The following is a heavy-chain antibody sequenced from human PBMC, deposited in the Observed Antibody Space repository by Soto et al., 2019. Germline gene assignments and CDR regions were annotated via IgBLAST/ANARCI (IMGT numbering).Heavy chain of an antibody. Sequence: QVQLQESGPGLVKPSGTLSLTCAVSGGSISSTNWWNWVRQPPGKGLEWIGEIDHSGSTNYNPSLKSRVTMSVDKPKHQSSLKLSSVTAADTAVYYCVRDSGNGWKDYWGQGTLVTVSS. CDR3: VRDSGNGWKDY. V-gene: IGHV4-4*02. CDR1: GGSISSTNW. J-gene: IGHJ4*02. D-gene: IGHD6-19*01. CDR2: IDHSGST.